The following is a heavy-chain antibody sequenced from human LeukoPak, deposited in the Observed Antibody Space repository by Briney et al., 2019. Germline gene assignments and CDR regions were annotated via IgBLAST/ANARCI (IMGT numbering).Heavy chain of an antibody. CDR1: GFTFSSYA. Sequence: GGSLRLSCAASGFTFSSYAMHWVRQAPGKGLEWVAVISYDGSNKYYADSVKGRFTISRDNSNNTLYLQMSSLGAEDTAVYYCAKDWGMGDQLLRIDYWGQGTLVTVSS. CDR2: ISYDGSNK. CDR3: AKDWGMGDQLLRIDY. D-gene: IGHD2-2*01. J-gene: IGHJ4*02. V-gene: IGHV3-30-3*01.